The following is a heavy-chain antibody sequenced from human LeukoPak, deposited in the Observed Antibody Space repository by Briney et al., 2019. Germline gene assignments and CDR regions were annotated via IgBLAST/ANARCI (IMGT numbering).Heavy chain of an antibody. CDR3: AREPYCGGDCFIFDY. Sequence: GGSLRLSCAASGFTFSSYWMSWVRQAPGKGLEWVANIKQDGSDKYYVDSVKGRFTISRDNAKNSLYLQMNSLRAEDTAVYYCAREPYCGGDCFIFDYWGQGTLVTVSS. D-gene: IGHD2-21*02. V-gene: IGHV3-7*01. CDR2: IKQDGSDK. CDR1: GFTFSSYW. J-gene: IGHJ4*02.